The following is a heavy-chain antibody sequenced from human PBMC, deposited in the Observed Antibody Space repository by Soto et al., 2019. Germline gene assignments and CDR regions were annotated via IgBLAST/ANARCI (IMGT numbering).Heavy chain of an antibody. CDR3: AKARAPWSVTTAFDY. D-gene: IGHD4-17*01. J-gene: IGHJ4*02. Sequence: GGSLRLSCAASGFTFINYAIHWVRQVPGKGLEWVAVVSYDGNKKHYSGSVRGRFTISRDNSKNTLHMQMNSLGPDDTAVYYCAKARAPWSVTTAFDYWGQGTLVTVSS. CDR1: GFTFINYA. CDR2: VSYDGNKK. V-gene: IGHV3-30*18.